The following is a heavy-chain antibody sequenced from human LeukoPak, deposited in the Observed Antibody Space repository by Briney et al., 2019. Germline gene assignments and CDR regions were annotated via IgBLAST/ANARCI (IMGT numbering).Heavy chain of an antibody. Sequence: PSETLSLTCAVYGGSFSGYYWSWIRQPPGKGLEWIGEINHSGSTNYNPSLKSRVTISVDTSKNQFSLKLSSVTAADTAVYYCARAPPTIWSAFDIWGQGTMVTVSS. V-gene: IGHV4-34*01. CDR1: GGSFSGYY. J-gene: IGHJ3*02. D-gene: IGHD3-9*01. CDR2: INHSGST. CDR3: ARAPPTIWSAFDI.